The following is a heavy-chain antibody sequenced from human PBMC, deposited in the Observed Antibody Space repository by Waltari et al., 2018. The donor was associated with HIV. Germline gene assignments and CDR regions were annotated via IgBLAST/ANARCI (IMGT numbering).Heavy chain of an antibody. CDR3: AIAPLRRSAGGGEGSSHFEY. V-gene: IGHV3-23*01. Sequence: LLVSGGGRGPPGWYRNLYCEASGFPFGRFSLRVPPRPPGKGPEWVSGTSASGGTTYYADSVKGRFTSSRDNSKNTLYLQMNRLRAEDTAVYYCAIAPLRRSAGGGEGSSHFEYWGQGTLVTVSS. J-gene: IGHJ4*02. CDR2: TSASGGTT. D-gene: IGHD3-10*01. CDR1: GFPFGRFS.